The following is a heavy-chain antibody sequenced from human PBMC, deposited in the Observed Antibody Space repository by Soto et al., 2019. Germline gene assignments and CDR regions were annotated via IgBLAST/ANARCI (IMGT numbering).Heavy chain of an antibody. Sequence: PSETLSLTCAVYGGSFSGYYWSWIRQPPGKGLEWIGEINHSGSTNYNPSLKSRVTISVDTSKNQFSLKLSSVTAADTAVYYCARDGLRIVVVPAATHAFDIWGQGTMVTVSS. J-gene: IGHJ3*02. CDR2: INHSGST. CDR1: GGSFSGYY. CDR3: ARDGLRIVVVPAATHAFDI. V-gene: IGHV4-34*01. D-gene: IGHD2-2*01.